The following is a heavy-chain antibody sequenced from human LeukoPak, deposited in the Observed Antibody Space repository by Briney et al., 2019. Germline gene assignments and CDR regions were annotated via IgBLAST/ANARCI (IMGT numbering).Heavy chain of an antibody. CDR2: FDPEDGET. CDR3: ATRSGSYRRLYDY. J-gene: IGHJ4*02. CDR1: GYTLTELS. V-gene: IGHV1-24*01. D-gene: IGHD1-26*01. Sequence: GASVKVSCKVSGYTLTELSMHWVRQAPGKGLEWMGGFDPEDGETTYAQKFQGRVTMAEDTSTDTAYMELSSLRSEDTAVYYCATRSGSYRRLYDYWGQGTLVTVSS.